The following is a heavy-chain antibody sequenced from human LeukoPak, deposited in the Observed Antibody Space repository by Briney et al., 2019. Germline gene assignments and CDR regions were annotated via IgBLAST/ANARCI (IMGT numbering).Heavy chain of an antibody. CDR2: ISGVGRGAT. J-gene: IGHJ4*02. V-gene: IGHV3-23*01. CDR1: GFTFGAYD. CDR3: AKAQWLVSENYFDY. D-gene: IGHD6-19*01. Sequence: GGSLRLSCAASGFTFGAYDMSWVRQAPGKGLEWVASISGVGRGATYYADSVKGRFTISRDNSKNTLYLQMNSLRAEDTAVYYCAKAQWLVSENYFDYWGQGTLVTVSS.